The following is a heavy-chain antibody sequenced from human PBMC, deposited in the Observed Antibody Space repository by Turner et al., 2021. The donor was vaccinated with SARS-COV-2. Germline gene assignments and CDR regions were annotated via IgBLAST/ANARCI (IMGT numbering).Heavy chain of an antibody. V-gene: IGHV3-48*01. CDR1: GFPFSSYS. D-gene: IGHD5-18*01. CDR3: ARDPSKIQLWLHYYFDY. Sequence: EVQLVVFGGGLVQPGGSLRLSCSASGFPFSSYSMNWVRQAPGKGLEWVAYMSSSSSTIYYADSVKGRFTISRDNAKNSLYLQMNSLRAEDTAVYYCARDPSKIQLWLHYYFDYWGQGTLVTVSS. J-gene: IGHJ4*02. CDR2: MSSSSSTI.